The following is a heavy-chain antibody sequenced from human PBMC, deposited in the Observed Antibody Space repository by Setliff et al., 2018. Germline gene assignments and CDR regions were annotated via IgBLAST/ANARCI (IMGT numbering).Heavy chain of an antibody. V-gene: IGHV4-4*07. Sequence: SETLSLTCTVSGYSISSGYYWSWIRQPAGKGLEWIGRVYTTGSTAFNPSLNSRVTMSLDKSKNRFSLKLYSVTAADTAVYFCARVRITPYCMDVWGKGTTVTVSS. D-gene: IGHD3-10*01. CDR1: GYSISSGYY. CDR2: VYTTGST. J-gene: IGHJ6*03. CDR3: ARVRITPYCMDV.